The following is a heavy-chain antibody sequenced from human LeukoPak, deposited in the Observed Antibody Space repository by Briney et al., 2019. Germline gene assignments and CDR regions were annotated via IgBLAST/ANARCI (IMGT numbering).Heavy chain of an antibody. CDR1: GASVSNYY. CDR3: ARHHDGGPKLRLDF. D-gene: IGHD2-15*01. Sequence: SETLSLTCRVSGASVSNYYWSWIRQSPGKGLEWIAFFHYSGSTNYNPSLNSRVTTSIDTSMNQLSLTLVSVTAADTAVYFCARHHDGGPKLRLDFWGLGVLVTVSS. J-gene: IGHJ4*02. CDR2: FHYSGST. V-gene: IGHV4-59*08.